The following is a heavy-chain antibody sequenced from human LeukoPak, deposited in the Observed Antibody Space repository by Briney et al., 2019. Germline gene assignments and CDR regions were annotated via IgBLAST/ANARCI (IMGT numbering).Heavy chain of an antibody. D-gene: IGHD6-13*01. CDR2: ISYDGSNK. V-gene: IGHV3-30*18. J-gene: IGHJ4*02. Sequence: GRSLGLSCAASGFTFSSYGMHWVRQAPGKGLEWVAVISYDGSNKYYADSVKGRFTISRDNSKNTLYLQMNSLRAEDTAVYYCAKSGSSSSLYFDYWGQGTLVTVSS. CDR3: AKSGSSSSLYFDY. CDR1: GFTFSSYG.